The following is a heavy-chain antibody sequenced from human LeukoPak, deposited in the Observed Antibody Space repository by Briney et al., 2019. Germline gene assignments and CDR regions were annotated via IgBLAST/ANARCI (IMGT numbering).Heavy chain of an antibody. CDR3: ARGGYYDYVWGSYRYTGLDY. Sequence: ASVKVSCKASGYTFTSYYMHWVRQAPGQGLEWMGIINPSGGSTSYAQKFQGRVTMTRNTSISTAYMELSSLRSEDTAVYYCARGGYYDYVWGSYRYTGLDYWGQGTLVTVSS. V-gene: IGHV1-46*01. CDR2: INPSGGST. CDR1: GYTFTSYY. D-gene: IGHD3-16*02. J-gene: IGHJ4*02.